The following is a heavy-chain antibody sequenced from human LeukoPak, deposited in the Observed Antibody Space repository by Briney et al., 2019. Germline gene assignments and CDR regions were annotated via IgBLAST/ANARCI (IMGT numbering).Heavy chain of an antibody. J-gene: IGHJ4*02. V-gene: IGHV3-48*01. CDR3: AKARRGGYDCFDS. CDR2: ISSSSSTI. Sequence: PGGSQRLSCAASGFTFSSYSMNWVRQAPGKGLEWVSHISSSSSTIYYADSVKGRFTISRDNAKNSLYLQMNSLRVEDTAVYYCAKARRGGYDCFDSWGQGTLVTVSS. D-gene: IGHD5-12*01. CDR1: GFTFSSYS.